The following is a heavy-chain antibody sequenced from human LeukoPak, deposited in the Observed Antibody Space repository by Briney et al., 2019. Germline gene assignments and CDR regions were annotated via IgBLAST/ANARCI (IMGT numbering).Heavy chain of an antibody. CDR3: ATRAGGYYDFWSGSVGSMDV. J-gene: IGHJ6*03. V-gene: IGHV4-4*07. Sequence: SETLSLTCTVSGGSISSYYWSWIRQPAGKGLEWIGRIYTSGSTNYNPSLKSRVTMSVDTSKNQFSLKLSSVTAADTAVYYCATRAGGYYDFWSGSVGSMDVWGKGTTVTVSS. CDR1: GGSISSYY. D-gene: IGHD3-3*01. CDR2: IYTSGST.